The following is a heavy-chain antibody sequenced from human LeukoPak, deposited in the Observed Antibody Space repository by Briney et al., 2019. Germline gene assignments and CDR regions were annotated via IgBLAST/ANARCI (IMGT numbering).Heavy chain of an antibody. CDR3: ARGRDGRGYYAEFDY. V-gene: IGHV3-33*08. Sequence: GRSLRLSCAASGFTFSSYGMHWVRQAPGKGLEWVAVISNDGRGNNYADSVKGRFTISRDNSKNTQYLQMNSLRAEDTAVYYCARGRDGRGYYAEFDYWGQGTLVTVSS. J-gene: IGHJ4*02. D-gene: IGHD1-26*01. CDR2: ISNDGRGN. CDR1: GFTFSSYG.